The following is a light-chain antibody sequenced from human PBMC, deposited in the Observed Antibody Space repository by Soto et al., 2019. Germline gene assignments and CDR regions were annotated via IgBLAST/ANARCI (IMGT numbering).Light chain of an antibody. V-gene: IGKV4-1*01. CDR2: WAS. J-gene: IGKJ2*01. CDR3: HQVYSTPYT. CDR1: QNILYSSNNNNY. Sequence: DIVMTQSPDSLAVSLGERATINCKSSQNILYSSNNNNYLAWYQQKPGQPPRLLIYWASTREFGVPDRFSGSGSVTDFTLTISSLQAEDVAVYFCHQVYSTPYTFGQGTKLEIK.